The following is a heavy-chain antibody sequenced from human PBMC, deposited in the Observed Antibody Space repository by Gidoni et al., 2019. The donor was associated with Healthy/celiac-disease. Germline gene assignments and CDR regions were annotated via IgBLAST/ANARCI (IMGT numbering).Heavy chain of an antibody. CDR2: IYYSGST. D-gene: IGHD2-15*01. V-gene: IGHV4-39*01. Sequence: QLQLQESGPGLVKPSETLSLTCTVSGGSISSSSYYWGWIRQPPGKGLEWIGSIYYSGSTYYNPSLKSRVTISVDTSKNQFSLKLSSVTAADTAVYYCARISGDSIVEGWFDPWGQGTLVTVSS. CDR1: GGSISSSSYY. J-gene: IGHJ5*02. CDR3: ARISGDSIVEGWFDP.